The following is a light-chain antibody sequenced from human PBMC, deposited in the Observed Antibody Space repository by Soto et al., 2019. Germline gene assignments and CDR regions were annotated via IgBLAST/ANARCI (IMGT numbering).Light chain of an antibody. J-gene: IGLJ3*02. V-gene: IGLV2-23*02. Sequence: QSVLTQPASVSGSPGQSITISCTGTSSDVGSYNLVSWYQQHPGKAPKLMIYEVSERPSGVSNRFSGSKSGNTASLTISGLQAEDEADYYCCSYAGSSTLVFGGGTKLNVL. CDR1: SSDVGSYNL. CDR3: CSYAGSSTLV. CDR2: EVS.